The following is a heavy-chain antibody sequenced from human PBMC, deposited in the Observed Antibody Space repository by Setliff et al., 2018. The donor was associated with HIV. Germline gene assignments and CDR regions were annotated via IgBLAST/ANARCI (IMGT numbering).Heavy chain of an antibody. CDR3: ARSPRGDYCSSTSCSYDY. D-gene: IGHD2-2*01. CDR1: GYSISSGFY. J-gene: IGHJ4*02. V-gene: IGHV4-38-2*01. CDR2: IYYSGIT. Sequence: SETLSLTCAVSGYSISSGFYCDWIRQPPGKGLEWIGNIYYSGITNYNASLKSRVTISVDTSQNQFSLKLTSVTAADTAVYYCARSPRGDYCSSTSCSYDYWGQGTLVTVSS.